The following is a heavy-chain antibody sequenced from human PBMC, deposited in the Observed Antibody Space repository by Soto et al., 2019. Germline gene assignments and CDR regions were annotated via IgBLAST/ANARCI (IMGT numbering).Heavy chain of an antibody. Sequence: QVQLQESGPGLVKPSQTLSLTCTVSGGSISSGGYYWSWIRQHPGKGLEGIGYIYYSGSTYYNPALKSRVTISVDTSKNQFSLKLSSVTAADTAVYYCARDRQRNSSSWLRDYYGMDVWGQGTTVTVSS. J-gene: IGHJ6*02. D-gene: IGHD6-13*01. CDR3: ARDRQRNSSSWLRDYYGMDV. V-gene: IGHV4-31*03. CDR1: GGSISSGGYY. CDR2: IYYSGST.